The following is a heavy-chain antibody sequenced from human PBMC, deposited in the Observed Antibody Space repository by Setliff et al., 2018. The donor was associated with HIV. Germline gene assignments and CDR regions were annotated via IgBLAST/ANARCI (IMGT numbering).Heavy chain of an antibody. D-gene: IGHD3-22*01. Sequence: SETLSLTCAVSGYSISSGYYWGWIRQPPGKGLEWIGSIYQSGTTYYNPSLKSRVTVSVDTSKNQFSLKLSSVTAADTAVYYCASSLLNYYDSSGYPDHFDYWGQGTRVTVSS. J-gene: IGHJ4*02. CDR3: ASSLLNYYDSSGYPDHFDY. V-gene: IGHV4-38-2*01. CDR1: GYSISSGYY. CDR2: IYQSGTT.